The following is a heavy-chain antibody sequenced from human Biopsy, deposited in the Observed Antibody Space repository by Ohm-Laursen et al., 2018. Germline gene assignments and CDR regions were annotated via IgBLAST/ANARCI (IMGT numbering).Heavy chain of an antibody. J-gene: IGHJ4*02. CDR2: ILPSSDIT. V-gene: IGHV1-69*13. D-gene: IGHD3-16*01. CDR3: ARRRGADFDY. Sequence: ASVKVSCKVSGGTLTSLAISWVRQAPGQGLEWVGGILPSSDITNYAQPLRGRVTITADESTTTAYMELRSLKSEDTAVYYCARRRGADFDYWGQGTLVTVSS. CDR1: GGTLTSLA.